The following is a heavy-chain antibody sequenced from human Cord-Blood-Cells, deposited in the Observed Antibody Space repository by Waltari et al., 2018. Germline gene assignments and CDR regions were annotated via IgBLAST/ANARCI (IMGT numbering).Heavy chain of an antibody. D-gene: IGHD3-10*01. CDR1: GGSISSSSYP. V-gene: IGHV4-39*01. CDR3: ASSHRVVRGVIIYFQH. Sequence: QLQLQESGPGLVKPSETLSLTSTVSGGSISSSSYPWGWTRQPPGKGLEWIGSIYYSGSTYYNPSLKSRVTISVDTSKNQFSLKLSSVTAADTAVYYCASSHRVVRGVIIYFQHWGQGTLVTVSS. CDR2: IYYSGST. J-gene: IGHJ1*01.